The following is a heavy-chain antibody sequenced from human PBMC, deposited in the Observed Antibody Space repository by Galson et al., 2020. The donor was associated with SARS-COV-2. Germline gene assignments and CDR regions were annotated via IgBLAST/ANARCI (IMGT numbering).Heavy chain of an antibody. V-gene: IGHV3-9*01. Sequence: SLRLPCAASGFTFDDYAMHWVRQAPGKGLEWGPGISWKSGSIGYADSVKGRFTISRDNAKNSLYLQMNSLRAEDTALYYCAKDPSPAAILTTFDYWGQGTLVTVSS. CDR1: GFTFDDYA. D-gene: IGHD2-2*02. CDR2: ISWKSGSI. J-gene: IGHJ4*02. CDR3: AKDPSPAAILTTFDY.